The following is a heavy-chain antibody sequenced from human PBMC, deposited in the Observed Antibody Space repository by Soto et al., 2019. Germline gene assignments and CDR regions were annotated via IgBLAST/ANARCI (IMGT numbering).Heavy chain of an antibody. V-gene: IGHV1-46*01. D-gene: IGHD1-20*01. J-gene: IGHJ6*02. CDR1: GYTFTSYY. Sequence: GASVKVSCKASGYTFTSYYMHWVRQAPGQGLEWMGIINPSGGSTSYAQKFQGRVTMTRDTSTSTVYMELSSLRSEDTAVYYCARVMTGNPYYYYGMDVWGQGTTVTVSS. CDR3: ARVMTGNPYYYYGMDV. CDR2: INPSGGST.